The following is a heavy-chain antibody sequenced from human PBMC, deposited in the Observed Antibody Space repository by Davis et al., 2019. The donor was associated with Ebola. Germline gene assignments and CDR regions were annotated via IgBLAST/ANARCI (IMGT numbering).Heavy chain of an antibody. CDR1: GGSINTYF. CDR3: AVYTVVVTDIRAEYFQH. J-gene: IGHJ1*01. CDR2: IHYLGNT. D-gene: IGHD2-21*02. V-gene: IGHV4-59*01. Sequence: SETLSLTCTVSGGSINTYFWSWIRQPPGKGLEWIGNIHYLGNTNYNPSLKSRATISVDTSRNQFSLRLSSVTAADTAVYYCAVYTVVVTDIRAEYFQHWGQGTLATVSS.